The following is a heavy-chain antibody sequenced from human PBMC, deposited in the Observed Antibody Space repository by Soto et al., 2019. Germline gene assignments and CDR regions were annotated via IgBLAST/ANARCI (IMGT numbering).Heavy chain of an antibody. CDR1: GGSISSGGYY. V-gene: IGHV4-31*03. D-gene: IGHD5-12*01. CDR2: IYYSGST. J-gene: IGHJ5*02. Sequence: SETLSLTCTVSGGSISSGGYYWSWIRQHPGKGLEWIGYIYYSGSTYYNPSLKSRVTISVDTSKNQFSLKLSSVTAADTAVYYWARAPKWLRPGVNWFDPWGQGTLVTVSS. CDR3: ARAPKWLRPGVNWFDP.